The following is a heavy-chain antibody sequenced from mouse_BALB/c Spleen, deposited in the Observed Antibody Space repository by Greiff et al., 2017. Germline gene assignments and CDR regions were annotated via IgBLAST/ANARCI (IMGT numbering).Heavy chain of an antibody. J-gene: IGHJ4*01. D-gene: IGHD1-1*01. V-gene: IGHV5-17*02. CDR1: GFTFSSFG. CDR3: ARNYGSRGYAMDY. Sequence: EVKLMESGGGLVQPGGSRKLSCAASGFTFSSFGMHWVRQAPEKGLEWVAYISSGSSTIYYADTVKGRFTISRDNPKNTLFLQMTSLRSEDTAMYYCARNYGSRGYAMDYWGQGTSVTVSS. CDR2: ISSGSSTI.